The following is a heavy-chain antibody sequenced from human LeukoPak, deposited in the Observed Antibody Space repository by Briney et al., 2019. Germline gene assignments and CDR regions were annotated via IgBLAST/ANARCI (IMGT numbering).Heavy chain of an antibody. Sequence: GGSLRLSCTASGFTFGDYAVSWVRQAPGKGLEWVGFIRSKAYGGTTEYAASVKGRFTISRDDSKTIAYLQMNSLKTEDTAVYYCTKSDWFDPWGQGTLVTVSS. CDR2: IRSKAYGGTT. CDR3: TKSDWFDP. CDR1: GFTFGDYA. J-gene: IGHJ5*02. D-gene: IGHD3-3*01. V-gene: IGHV3-49*04.